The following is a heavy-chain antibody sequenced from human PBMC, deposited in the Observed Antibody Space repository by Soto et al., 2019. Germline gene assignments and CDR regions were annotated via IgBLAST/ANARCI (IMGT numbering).Heavy chain of an antibody. J-gene: IGHJ4*02. CDR2: ISGRGDST. D-gene: IGHD5-18*01. Sequence: PGGSLRLSCAASGFTFSSYAMIWVRQAPGKGLEWVSAISGRGDSTYYADSVKGRFTISRDQSKNTLYLQMHSLRAEDTAVYFCAKERDNAADRYSFDDRGQGTPLTVSS. V-gene: IGHV3-23*01. CDR1: GFTFSSYA. CDR3: AKERDNAADRYSFDD.